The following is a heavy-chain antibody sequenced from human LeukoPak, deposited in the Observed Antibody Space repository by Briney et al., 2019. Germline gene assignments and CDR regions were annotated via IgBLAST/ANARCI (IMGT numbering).Heavy chain of an antibody. CDR1: GFTFSSYA. D-gene: IGHD3-22*01. Sequence: GGSLRLSCAASGFTFSSYAMSWVRQAPGKGLEWVSGITGSGGKTYYADSVKGRFTISRDNSKNTLFLQMNSLRAEDPAVYYCAKRDYYESSGYSPLFDYWGQGTLVTVSS. CDR2: ITGSGGKT. CDR3: AKRDYYESSGYSPLFDY. V-gene: IGHV3-23*01. J-gene: IGHJ4*02.